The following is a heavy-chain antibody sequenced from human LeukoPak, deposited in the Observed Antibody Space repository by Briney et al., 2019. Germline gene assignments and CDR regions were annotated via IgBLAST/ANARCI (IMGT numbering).Heavy chain of an antibody. CDR3: ARDRNYYDSSGYYFAN. D-gene: IGHD3-22*01. Sequence: PSETLSLTCTVSGGSISNYYWSWIRQPPGKGLEWIGYIYHSGNTNYNPSLKSRVTISVDTSKSQLSLKLNSVTAADTAVYYCARDRNYYDSSGYYFANWGQGTLVTVSS. CDR1: GGSISNYY. CDR2: IYHSGNT. V-gene: IGHV4-59*01. J-gene: IGHJ4*02.